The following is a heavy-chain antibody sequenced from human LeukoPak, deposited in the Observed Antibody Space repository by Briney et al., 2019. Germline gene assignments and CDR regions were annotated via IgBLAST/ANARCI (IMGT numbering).Heavy chain of an antibody. J-gene: IGHJ4*02. D-gene: IGHD2-2*01. CDR3: ARGDCGSTSCYYFDY. V-gene: IGHV1-46*01. CDR2: INLSGGST. CDR1: GYTFTSYY. Sequence: ASVKVSCKASGYTFTSYYMHWVRQAPGQGLEWMGIINLSGGSTRYAQRFQGRITMTRDTSTSTVYMELSSLRSEDTAVYYCARGDCGSTSCYYFDYLGQGTLVTVSS.